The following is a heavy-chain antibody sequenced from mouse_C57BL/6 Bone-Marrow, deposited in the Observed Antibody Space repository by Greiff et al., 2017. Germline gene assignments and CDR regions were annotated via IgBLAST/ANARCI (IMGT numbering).Heavy chain of an antibody. Sequence: EVHLVESGAELVKPGASVKLSCTASGFNIKDYYMHWVKQRTEQGLEWIGRIDPEDGEAKYAPKFQGKATITADTSSNTAYLQLSSLTSELTAVYSCARSPIYYYGSSPFAYWGQGTLVTVSA. J-gene: IGHJ3*01. CDR1: GFNIKDYY. D-gene: IGHD1-1*01. CDR2: IDPEDGEA. CDR3: ARSPIYYYGSSPFAY. V-gene: IGHV14-2*01.